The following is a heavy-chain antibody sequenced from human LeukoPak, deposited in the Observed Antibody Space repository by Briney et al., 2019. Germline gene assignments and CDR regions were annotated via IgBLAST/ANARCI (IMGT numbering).Heavy chain of an antibody. CDR3: ARGSAYKKFDY. D-gene: IGHD2-21*01. CDR1: GFTFSGSA. Sequence: GGSLKLSCAASGFTFSGSAMHWVRQAPGKGLEWVATINPDGSKKGYVDSVKGRFTISRDDAENSLYLQMDSLRAEDAAVYYCARGSAYKKFDYWGQGTLVTVSS. V-gene: IGHV3-7*03. J-gene: IGHJ4*02. CDR2: INPDGSKK.